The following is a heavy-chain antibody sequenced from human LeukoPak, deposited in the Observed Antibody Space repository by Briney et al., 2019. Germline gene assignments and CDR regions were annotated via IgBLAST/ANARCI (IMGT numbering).Heavy chain of an antibody. V-gene: IGHV4-34*01. Sequence: PSETLSLTCAVYGGSFSGYYWSWIRQPPGKGLEWIGEINHSGSTNYNPSLKSRVTISVDTSKNQFSLKLSSVTAADTAVYYCARAYSSSWYYPNWGQGTLVTVSS. J-gene: IGHJ4*02. CDR1: GGSFSGYY. CDR2: INHSGST. D-gene: IGHD6-13*01. CDR3: ARAYSSSWYYPN.